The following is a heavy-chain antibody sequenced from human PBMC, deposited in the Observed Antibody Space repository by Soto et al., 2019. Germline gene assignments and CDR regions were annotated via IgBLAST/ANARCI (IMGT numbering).Heavy chain of an antibody. Sequence: GSLRLSCAASGFTFSSYSMNWVRQTPGKGLEWVSSISGSSSNMYYADSVKGRFTISRDNAKNSLYLQMNGLRAEDTAVYYCAKDPNYDFWSGYSGSGWFDPWGQGTLVTVSS. CDR2: ISGSSSNM. D-gene: IGHD3-3*01. J-gene: IGHJ5*02. CDR3: AKDPNYDFWSGYSGSGWFDP. CDR1: GFTFSSYS. V-gene: IGHV3-21*01.